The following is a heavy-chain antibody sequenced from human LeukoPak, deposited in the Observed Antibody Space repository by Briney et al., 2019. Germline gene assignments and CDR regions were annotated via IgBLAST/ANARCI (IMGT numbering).Heavy chain of an antibody. D-gene: IGHD3-10*01. J-gene: IGHJ5*02. CDR3: ARDSVNTGGDP. V-gene: IGHV4-31*03. CDR1: GGSISSGGYY. Sequence: SQTLSLTCTVSGGSISSGGYYWSWIRQHSGKGLEWIGYIYYSGSTYYNPSLKSRVTISVDTSKNQFSLKLSSVTAAATAVYYCARDSVNTGGDPWGQGTLVTVSS. CDR2: IYYSGST.